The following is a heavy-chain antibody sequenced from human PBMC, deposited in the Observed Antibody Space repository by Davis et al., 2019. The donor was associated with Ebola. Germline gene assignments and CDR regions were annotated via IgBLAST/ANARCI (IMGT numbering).Heavy chain of an antibody. Sequence: GESLKISCAASGFTFSSYAMHWVRQAPGKGLEWVAVISYDGSNKYYADSVKGRFTISRDNSKNTLYLQMNSLRAEDTAVYYCAKEGPCSSTSCYATYFDYWGQGTLVTVSS. CDR2: ISYDGSNK. CDR1: GFTFSSYA. J-gene: IGHJ4*02. V-gene: IGHV3-30-3*01. CDR3: AKEGPCSSTSCYATYFDY. D-gene: IGHD2-2*01.